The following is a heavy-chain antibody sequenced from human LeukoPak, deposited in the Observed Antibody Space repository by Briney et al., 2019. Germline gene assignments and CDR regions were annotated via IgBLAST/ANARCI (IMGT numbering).Heavy chain of an antibody. V-gene: IGHV4-59*01. Sequence: SETLSLTCTVSGGSISSYFWSWIRQPPGQGLEWIGYIYYSGSTNYNPSLKSRVTISVDTSKNQFSLKLSPVTAADTAVYYCAKAGRGSYCPYWGQGTLVTVSS. D-gene: IGHD1-26*01. J-gene: IGHJ4*02. CDR2: IYYSGST. CDR1: GGSISSYF. CDR3: AKAGRGSYCPY.